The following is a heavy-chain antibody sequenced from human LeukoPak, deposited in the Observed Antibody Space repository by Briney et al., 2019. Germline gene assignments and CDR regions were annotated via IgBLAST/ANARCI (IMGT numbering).Heavy chain of an antibody. V-gene: IGHV4-34*01. D-gene: IGHD1-7*01. CDR3: AIKLHKSAFDI. CDR1: SGSFSGYY. Sequence: SETLSLTCAVYSGSFSGYYWSWIRQPPGKGLEWIGEINHSGSTNYNPSLKSRVTISVDTSKNQFSLKLSSVTAADTAVYYCAIKLHKSAFDIWGQGTMVTVSS. CDR2: INHSGST. J-gene: IGHJ3*02.